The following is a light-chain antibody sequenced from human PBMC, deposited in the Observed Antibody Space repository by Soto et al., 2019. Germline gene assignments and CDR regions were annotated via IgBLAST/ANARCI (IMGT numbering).Light chain of an antibody. CDR2: GAS. CDR1: QSVSSSY. J-gene: IGKJ1*01. CDR3: QQYGSSPRT. Sequence: EIVLTQSPGTLSLSPGERATLSCRASQSVSSSYLAWYQQKPGQAPRLLIYGASSRATSIPDRFSGSGSGTDFTLTSSRLEPEDFAVYYCQQYGSSPRTFGQGTKVDI. V-gene: IGKV3-20*01.